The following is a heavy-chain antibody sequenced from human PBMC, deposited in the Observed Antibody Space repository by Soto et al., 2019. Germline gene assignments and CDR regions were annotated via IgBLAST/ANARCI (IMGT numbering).Heavy chain of an antibody. CDR3: ARSSVSSSSWYRGNGMDV. D-gene: IGHD6-13*01. CDR1: GXTFSSYS. V-gene: IGHV3-21*01. CDR2: ISSSSSYI. Sequence: RRLSCAASGXTFSSYSMNWVRQAPGKGLEWVSSISSSSSYIYYADSVKGRFTISRDNAKNSLYLQMNSLRAEDTAVYYCARSSVSSSSWYRGNGMDVWGQGTTVTVSS. J-gene: IGHJ6*02.